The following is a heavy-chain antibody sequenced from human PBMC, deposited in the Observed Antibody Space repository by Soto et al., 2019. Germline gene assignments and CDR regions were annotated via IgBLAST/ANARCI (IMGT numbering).Heavy chain of an antibody. J-gene: IGHJ6*02. D-gene: IGHD3-16*01. V-gene: IGHV4-30-2*06. CDR3: ARAPPGPAPRWGV. Sequence: PSETLSLTCSVSGVTMSYGGYSWSWIRQSPGKGLEWLGYISHLETTYYNPSLENRATLSIDTSQNQFSLQLTSVTAADTAVYYCARAPPGPAPRWGVWGHGTTVTVSS. CDR1: GVTMSYGGYS. CDR2: ISHLETT.